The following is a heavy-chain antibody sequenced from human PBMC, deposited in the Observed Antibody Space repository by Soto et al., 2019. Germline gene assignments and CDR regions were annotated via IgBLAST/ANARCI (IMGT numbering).Heavy chain of an antibody. CDR3: SKQRVSGDYDS. Sequence: SETLSLTCNVSGGSITDSIYYWGWIRQPPGKGLEWIGNINFNEITYSSPSLKSRVTISIDTSKNRFSLKVNSVTAADTAVYQCSKQRVSGDYDSCGQGTLVTGSA. CDR2: INFNEIT. CDR1: GGSITDSIYY. V-gene: IGHV4-39*01. J-gene: IGHJ4*02. D-gene: IGHD3-3*01.